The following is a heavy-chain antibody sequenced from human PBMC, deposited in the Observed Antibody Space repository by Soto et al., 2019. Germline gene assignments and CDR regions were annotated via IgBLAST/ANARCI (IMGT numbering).Heavy chain of an antibody. Sequence: ALVKVSCKASGYTFTSYGISWVREAPGQGLEWMGWISAYNGNTNYAQKLQGRVTMTTDTSTSTAYMELRSLRSDDTAVYYCAATIQEDIVVVPAAMSTHNWFDPWGQGTLVTVSS. CDR3: AATIQEDIVVVPAAMSTHNWFDP. CDR2: ISAYNGNT. D-gene: IGHD2-2*01. J-gene: IGHJ5*02. CDR1: GYTFTSYG. V-gene: IGHV1-18*04.